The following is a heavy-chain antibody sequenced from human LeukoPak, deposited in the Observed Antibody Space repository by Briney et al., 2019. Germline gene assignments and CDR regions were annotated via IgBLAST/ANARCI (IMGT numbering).Heavy chain of an antibody. CDR2: IYHSGST. J-gene: IGHJ5*02. D-gene: IGHD6-6*01. CDR1: DFSISSSYY. CDR3: ARGLWYTSSSWFDP. V-gene: IGHV4-38-2*01. Sequence: SETLSLTCAVSDFSISSSYYWGWIRQPPGKGLEWIGSIYHSGSTYYNSSLKSRVTISIDTSKNHFSLNLISVTVADTAVYSCARGLWYTSSSWFDPWGQGTLVTVSS.